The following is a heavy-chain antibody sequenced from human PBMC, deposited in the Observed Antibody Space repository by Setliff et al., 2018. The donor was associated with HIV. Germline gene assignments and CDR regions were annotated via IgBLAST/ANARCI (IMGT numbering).Heavy chain of an antibody. V-gene: IGHV3-20*04. D-gene: IGHD2-15*01. J-gene: IGHJ4*02. CDR3: VSDDVGYCTGGSCSLFES. Sequence: GESLRLPCVASGFIFDDYGMSWVRQAPGKGLEWVSGTNWVGASIGYADSVKGRFTVSRDNAKNSLYLQMNSLRAEDTALYYCVSDDVGYCTGGSCSLFESWGQGSLVTVSS. CDR2: TNWVGASI. CDR1: GFIFDDYG.